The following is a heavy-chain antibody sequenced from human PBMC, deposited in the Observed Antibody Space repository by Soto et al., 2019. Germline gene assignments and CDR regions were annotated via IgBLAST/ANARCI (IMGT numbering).Heavy chain of an antibody. D-gene: IGHD3-10*01. CDR1: GYSFTSYW. CDR3: ARRGVRGGFGESPPDY. CDR2: IYPGDSDT. J-gene: IGHJ4*02. V-gene: IGHV5-51*01. Sequence: GESLKISCKGSGYSFTSYWIGWVRQMPGKGLEWMGIIYPGDSDTRYSPSFQGQVTISADKSISTAYLQWSSLKASDTAMYYCARRGVRGGFGESPPDYWGQGTLVTVSS.